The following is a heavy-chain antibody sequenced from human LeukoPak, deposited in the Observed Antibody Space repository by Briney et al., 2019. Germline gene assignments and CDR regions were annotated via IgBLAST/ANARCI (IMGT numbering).Heavy chain of an antibody. V-gene: IGHV1-69*04. Sequence: SVKVSCKASAGTFSSYTISWVRQAPGQGLEWMGRIIPILGIANYAQKFQGRVTITADKSTSTAYMELSSLRSEDTAVYYCARENLYCSSTSCPPGMDVWGQGTTVTVSS. CDR3: ARENLYCSSTSCPPGMDV. CDR1: AGTFSSYT. CDR2: IIPILGIA. J-gene: IGHJ6*02. D-gene: IGHD2-2*01.